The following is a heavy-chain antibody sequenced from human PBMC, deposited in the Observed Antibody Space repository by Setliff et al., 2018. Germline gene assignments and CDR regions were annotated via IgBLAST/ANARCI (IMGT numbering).Heavy chain of an antibody. V-gene: IGHV4-59*01. CDR3: ARDGAYCSGGSCYSFDY. CDR1: GVSISNYY. Sequence: PSETLSLTCNVSGVSISNYYWSWIRQPPGKGLECIGYIQKSGGTNYNPSLKSRVTISVDTSTNQFSLKLRSVTAADTAVYYCARDGAYCSGGSCYSFDYWGPGTPVTVSS. D-gene: IGHD2-15*01. CDR2: IQKSGGT. J-gene: IGHJ4*02.